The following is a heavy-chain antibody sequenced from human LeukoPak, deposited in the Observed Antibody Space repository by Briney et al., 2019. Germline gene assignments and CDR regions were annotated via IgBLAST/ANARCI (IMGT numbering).Heavy chain of an antibody. J-gene: IGHJ3*02. CDR3: ARDSGNYSHAAFDI. CDR2: ISSSSSYT. D-gene: IGHD1-26*01. V-gene: IGHV3-11*05. Sequence: GGSLRLSCAASGFTFRDYYMSWIRQAPGKGLEWVSYISSSSSYTNYADSVKGRFTISRDNAKNSLYLQMNSLTAEDTAVYYCARDSGNYSHAAFDIWGQGTMVPVSS. CDR1: GFTFRDYY.